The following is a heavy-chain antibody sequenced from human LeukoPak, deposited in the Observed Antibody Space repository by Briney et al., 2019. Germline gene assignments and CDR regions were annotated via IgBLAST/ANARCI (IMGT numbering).Heavy chain of an antibody. CDR3: ARGSYNGNDASWVQGNWFDP. J-gene: IGHJ5*02. CDR1: GFIFSSYG. D-gene: IGHD1-20*01. Sequence: PGGSLRLSCAASGFIFSSYGMHWVRQAPGKGLEWVAVIWYDGSNKYYTDSVKGRFTISRDNSKNTVSLQMNSLRAEDTAVYYCARGSYNGNDASWVQGNWFDPWGQGTLVTVSS. V-gene: IGHV3-33*01. CDR2: IWYDGSNK.